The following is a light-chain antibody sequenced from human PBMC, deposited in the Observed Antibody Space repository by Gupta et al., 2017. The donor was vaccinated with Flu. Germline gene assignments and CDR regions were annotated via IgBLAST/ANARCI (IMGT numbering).Light chain of an antibody. Sequence: QSVLAQPPSASGTPGQRVTISCSGSSSNIGSNTVNWYQQVPGTAPKLLIYGNNQRPSGVPDRFSSSKSGTSASLAISGLQSEDEADYYCAAWDDSLNGHYVFGTGTKVTVL. V-gene: IGLV1-44*01. CDR1: SSNIGSNT. J-gene: IGLJ1*01. CDR2: GNN. CDR3: AAWDDSLNGHYV.